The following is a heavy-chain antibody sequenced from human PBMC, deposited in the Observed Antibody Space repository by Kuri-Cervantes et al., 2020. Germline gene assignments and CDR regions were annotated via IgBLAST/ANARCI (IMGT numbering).Heavy chain of an antibody. CDR3: ARDMQSIAAAGTFGY. CDR1: GFTVSSNP. V-gene: IGHV3-53*01. J-gene: IGHJ4*02. CDR2: IYASGST. D-gene: IGHD6-13*01. Sequence: GGSLRLSCAASGFTVSSNPMNWVRQAPGKGLEWVSIIYASGSTYYADSVKGRFTISRDNSQDTLFLQMNSLRAEDTAVYYCARDMQSIAAAGTFGYWGQGTLVTVSS.